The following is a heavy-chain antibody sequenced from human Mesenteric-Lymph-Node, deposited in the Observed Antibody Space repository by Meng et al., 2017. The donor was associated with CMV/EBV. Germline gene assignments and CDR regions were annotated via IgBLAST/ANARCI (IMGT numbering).Heavy chain of an antibody. Sequence: SGYTFTNYAIHWVRQAPGHRPEWMGWINTGNGKTIYSQNFQGRVTVSSDTSASAAYMELSSLRSEDTAVYYCATVYSADSGSPDYWGQGTLVTVSS. D-gene: IGHD3-10*01. J-gene: IGHJ4*02. V-gene: IGHV1-3*04. CDR3: ATVYSADSGSPDY. CDR1: GYTFTNYA. CDR2: INTGNGKT.